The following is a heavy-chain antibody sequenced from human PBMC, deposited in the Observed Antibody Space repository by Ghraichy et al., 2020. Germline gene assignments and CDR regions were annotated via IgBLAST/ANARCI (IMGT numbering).Heavy chain of an antibody. V-gene: IGHV3-15*01. CDR2: IKSKTDGGTT. CDR3: TTDQRDLLYSGYYYYYYMDV. D-gene: IGHD2-15*01. CDR1: GFTFSNAW. Sequence: GESLNISCAASGFTFSNAWMSWVRQAPGKGLEWVGRIKSKTDGGTTDYAAPVKGRFTISRDDSKTTLFLQMNSLKTEDTAVYYCTTDQRDLLYSGYYYYYYMDVWGKGTTVTVSS. J-gene: IGHJ6*03.